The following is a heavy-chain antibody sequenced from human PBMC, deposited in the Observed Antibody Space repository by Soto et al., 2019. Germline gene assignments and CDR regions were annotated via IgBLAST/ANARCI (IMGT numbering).Heavy chain of an antibody. D-gene: IGHD3-3*01. CDR1: GFTFRSYS. V-gene: IGHV3-23*01. CDR3: ARGHYGVVLDY. Sequence: EVQLLESGGGLVQPGGSLRLSCAASGFTFRSYSMIWVRQALGKGLEWVSSISNSGYYTIYADSVRGRFTLYRDNSMNTLYVQMNSLRPEDTAVYYCARGHYGVVLDYWGQGTLVSVSS. J-gene: IGHJ4*02. CDR2: ISNSGYYT.